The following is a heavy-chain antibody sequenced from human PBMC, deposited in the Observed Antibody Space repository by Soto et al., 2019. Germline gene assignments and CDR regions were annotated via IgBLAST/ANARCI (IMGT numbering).Heavy chain of an antibody. J-gene: IGHJ4*02. CDR1: GGSISSGDYY. CDR2: IYYSGST. D-gene: IGHD4-17*01. CDR3: ARVQIDYGDYYFDY. V-gene: IGHV4-30-4*01. Sequence: SETLSLTCTVSGGSISSGDYYWSWLRQPQGKGLEWIGYIYYSGSTYYNPSLKSRVTISVDTSKNQFSLKLSSVTAADTAVYYCARVQIDYGDYYFDYWGQGTLVTVSS.